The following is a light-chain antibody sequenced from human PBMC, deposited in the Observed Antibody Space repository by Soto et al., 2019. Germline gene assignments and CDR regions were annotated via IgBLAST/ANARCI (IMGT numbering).Light chain of an antibody. Sequence: IEMTQSPSSVSASVGDRVTLTCRASQDIRSRLAWYQHKPGKAPNLLIYSATTLQSGVPYRFSGSGSGTYFTLTISSLQPEDFATYYCQQANILPPVFGGGTRVEI. CDR1: QDIRSR. V-gene: IGKV1-12*01. J-gene: IGKJ4*01. CDR3: QQANILPPV. CDR2: SAT.